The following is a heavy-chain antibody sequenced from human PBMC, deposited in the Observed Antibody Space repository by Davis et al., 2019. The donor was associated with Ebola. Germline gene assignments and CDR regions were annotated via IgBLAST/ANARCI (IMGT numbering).Heavy chain of an antibody. CDR1: GGSFSGYY. J-gene: IGHJ4*02. D-gene: IGHD2-21*01. Sequence: SETLSLTCAVYGGSFSGYYWSWIHQPPGKGLEWIGEINHSGSTNYNPSLKSRVTISVDTSKNQFSLKLSSVTAADTAVYYCARVRRGGDYFDYWGQGTLVTVSS. CDR2: INHSGST. V-gene: IGHV4-34*01. CDR3: ARVRRGGDYFDY.